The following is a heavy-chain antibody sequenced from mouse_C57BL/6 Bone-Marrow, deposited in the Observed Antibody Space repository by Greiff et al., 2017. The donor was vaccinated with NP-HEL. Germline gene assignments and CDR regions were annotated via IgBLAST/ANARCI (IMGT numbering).Heavy chain of an antibody. Sequence: VQLQQSGPVLVKPGPSVKISCKASGFTFTDYYMHWVKQSHGKSLEWIGLVYPYNGGTSYNQKFKGKATLTVDTSSSTAYMELNSLTSEDSAVYYCARSRGERDGSFYYFDYWGQGTTLTVSS. J-gene: IGHJ2*01. CDR2: VYPYNGGT. CDR1: GFTFTDYY. V-gene: IGHV1-36*01. CDR3: ARSRGERDGSFYYFDY. D-gene: IGHD2-3*01.